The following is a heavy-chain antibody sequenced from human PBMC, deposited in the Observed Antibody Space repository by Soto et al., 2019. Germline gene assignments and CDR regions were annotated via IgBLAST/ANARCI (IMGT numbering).Heavy chain of an antibody. J-gene: IGHJ3*02. CDR2: IKSKTDGGTT. V-gene: IGHV3-15*01. Sequence: EVQLVESGGGLVKPGGSLRLSCAASGFTFSNAWMSWVRQAPGKGLEWVGRIKSKTDGGTTDYAAPVKGRFTISRDDSKNTLYLQMNSLRDEDTAVYYCARDGLVGPPGYDAFDIWGQGTMVTVSS. CDR3: ARDGLVGPPGYDAFDI. CDR1: GFTFSNAW. D-gene: IGHD5-18*01.